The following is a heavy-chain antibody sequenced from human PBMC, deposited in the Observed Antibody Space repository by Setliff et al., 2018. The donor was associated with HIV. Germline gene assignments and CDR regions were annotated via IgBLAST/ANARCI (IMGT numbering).Heavy chain of an antibody. V-gene: IGHV4-39*01. CDR2: VYYSGGT. CDR1: GGSVSDTSYY. Sequence: SETLSLTCTVSGGSVSDTSYYWGWIRQPPGKGLGWLANVYYSGGTYYNPSLNSRVTISVDTSRNQFSLKLSSVTAADAAVYYCARSPSYRSSWEYYFDYWGQGILVTVSS. J-gene: IGHJ4*02. D-gene: IGHD6-13*01. CDR3: ARSPSYRSSWEYYFDY.